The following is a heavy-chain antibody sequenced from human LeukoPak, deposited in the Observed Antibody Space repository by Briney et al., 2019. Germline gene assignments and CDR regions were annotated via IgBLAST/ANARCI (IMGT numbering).Heavy chain of an antibody. Sequence: GGSLRLSCAASEFSVGSNYMTWVRQAPGKGLEWVPFIYSGGSTYYADSVKGRFTISRDNSKNTLYLQMNSLRAEDTAVYYCAGGPSGYHNTGGQGTLVTVSS. CDR2: IYSGGST. V-gene: IGHV3-66*01. D-gene: IGHD5-12*01. J-gene: IGHJ4*02. CDR3: AGGPSGYHNT. CDR1: EFSVGSNY.